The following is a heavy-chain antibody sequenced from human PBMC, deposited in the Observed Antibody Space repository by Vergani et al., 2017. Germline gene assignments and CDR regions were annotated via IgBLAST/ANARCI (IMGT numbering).Heavy chain of an antibody. Sequence: EVQLVQSGAEVKKPGESLRISCKGSGYSFTSYWISWVRQMPGKGLEWMGRIDPSDSYTNYSPSFQGHVAISADKSISTGYRQWSSLKASAAAMYYCGNQRNTAAGDWDFDLWGRGTLVTVSS. V-gene: IGHV5-10-1*03. J-gene: IGHJ2*01. CDR1: GYSFTSYW. CDR3: GNQRNTAAGDWDFDL. D-gene: IGHD6-13*01. CDR2: IDPSDSYT.